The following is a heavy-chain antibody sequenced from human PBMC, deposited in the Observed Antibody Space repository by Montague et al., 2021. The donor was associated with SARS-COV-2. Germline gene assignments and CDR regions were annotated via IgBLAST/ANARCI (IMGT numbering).Heavy chain of an antibody. CDR3: ARPASGIGNAFDA. V-gene: IGHV4-39*01. CDR2: IYYSGST. Sequence: SETLSLTCTVSGGSIRSSSYYWGWIRQPPGKGLEWIGNIYYSGSTYYNPSLKSRVTISVDTSKDQFSLNLNSVTVADTAIYFCARPASGIGNAFDAWGQGTMVNVSS. D-gene: IGHD3-10*01. J-gene: IGHJ3*01. CDR1: GGSIRSSSYY.